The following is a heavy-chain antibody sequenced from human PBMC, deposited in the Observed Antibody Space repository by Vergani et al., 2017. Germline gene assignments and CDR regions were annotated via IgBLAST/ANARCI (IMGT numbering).Heavy chain of an antibody. J-gene: IGHJ4*02. CDR2: IDPSDAYT. Sequence: EVQLVQSGAEVKKPGESLRISRNGSGYSFTSYWISWVRQMPGKGLEWMGRIDPSDAYTNYSPSFQGHVTISADKSISTAYLQWSSLKASDTAMYYCARTLTDYGGNTVYFDYWGQGTLVTVSS. V-gene: IGHV5-10-1*01. CDR1: GYSFTSYW. D-gene: IGHD4-23*01. CDR3: ARTLTDYGGNTVYFDY.